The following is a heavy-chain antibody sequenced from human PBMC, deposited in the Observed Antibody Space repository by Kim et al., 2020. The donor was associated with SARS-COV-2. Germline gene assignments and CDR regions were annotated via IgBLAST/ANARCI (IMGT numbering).Heavy chain of an antibody. V-gene: IGHV4-34*13. D-gene: IGHD2-2*01. CDR3: ARLAIVVVPATTWFDP. Sequence: SLKGRVTISVDTSKNQFSRKLSSVTAADTAVYYCARLAIVVVPATTWFDPWGQGTLVTVSS. J-gene: IGHJ5*02.